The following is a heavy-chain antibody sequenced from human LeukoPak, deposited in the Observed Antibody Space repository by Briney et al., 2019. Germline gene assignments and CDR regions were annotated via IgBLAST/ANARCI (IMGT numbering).Heavy chain of an antibody. D-gene: IGHD6-13*01. CDR1: GYSFTSYW. CDR3: ARLGGYSSSWYNSWFDP. CDR2: IYPGDSDT. V-gene: IGHV5-51*01. J-gene: IGHJ5*02. Sequence: GESPKISCKGSGYSFTSYWIGWVRQMPGKGLEWMGIIYPGDSDTRYSPSFQGQVTISADKSISTAYLQWSSLKASDTAMYYCARLGGYSSSWYNSWFDPWGQGTLVTVSS.